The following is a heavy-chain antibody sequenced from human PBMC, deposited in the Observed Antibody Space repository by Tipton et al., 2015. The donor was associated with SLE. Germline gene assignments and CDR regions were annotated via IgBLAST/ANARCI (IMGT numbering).Heavy chain of an antibody. Sequence: TLSLTCTVSGGSISSSSYYWGWIRQPPGKGLEWIGSIYYSGSTYYNPSLKSRVTISVDTSKNQFSLKLSSVTAADTAVYYWARDLAYCSSTSCFDYFDYWGQGTLVTVSS. V-gene: IGHV4-39*02. CDR3: ARDLAYCSSTSCFDYFDY. D-gene: IGHD2-2*01. CDR2: IYYSGST. J-gene: IGHJ4*02. CDR1: GGSISSSSYY.